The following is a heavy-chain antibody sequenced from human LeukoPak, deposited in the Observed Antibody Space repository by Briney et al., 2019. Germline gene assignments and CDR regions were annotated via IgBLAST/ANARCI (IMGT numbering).Heavy chain of an antibody. CDR3: AKDLGPRVALDAFDI. CDR1: GFTFSSYG. J-gene: IGHJ3*02. Sequence: GRSLRLSCAASGFTFSSYGMHWVRQAPGKGLEWVAVISYDGSNKYYADSVKGRFTISRDNSKNTLYLQMNSLRAEDTAVYYCAKDLGPRVALDAFDIWGQGTMVTV. V-gene: IGHV3-30*18. CDR2: ISYDGSNK. D-gene: IGHD4-23*01.